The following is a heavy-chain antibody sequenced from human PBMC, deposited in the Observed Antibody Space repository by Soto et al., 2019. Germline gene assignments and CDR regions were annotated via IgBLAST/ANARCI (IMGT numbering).Heavy chain of an antibody. D-gene: IGHD3-10*01. CDR1: GDSISSGSYY. CDR3: ARGLRGPLVRGVITAATDAFDI. J-gene: IGHJ3*02. Sequence: QVQLQESGPGLVKPSQTLSLTCTVSGDSISSGSYYWSWIRQHPGKGLEWIGYIYYSGNSYYYQSLKSRLTISVDTSKNQFSLKLSSVTAADTAVYYCARGLRGPLVRGVITAATDAFDIWGQGTMVTVSS. CDR2: IYYSGNS. V-gene: IGHV4-31*03.